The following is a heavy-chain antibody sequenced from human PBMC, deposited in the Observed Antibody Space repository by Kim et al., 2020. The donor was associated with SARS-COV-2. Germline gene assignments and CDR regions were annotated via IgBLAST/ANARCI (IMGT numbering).Heavy chain of an antibody. CDR3: ARDSLSAAGTSTEDY. CDR2: IIPILGIA. V-gene: IGHV1-69*04. CDR1: GGTFSSYT. Sequence: SVKVSCKASGGTFSSYTISWVRQAPGQGLEWMGRIIPILGIANYAQKFQGRVTITADKSTSTAYMELSSLRSEDTAVYYCARDSLSAAGTSTEDYWGQGTLVTVSS. J-gene: IGHJ4*02. D-gene: IGHD6-13*01.